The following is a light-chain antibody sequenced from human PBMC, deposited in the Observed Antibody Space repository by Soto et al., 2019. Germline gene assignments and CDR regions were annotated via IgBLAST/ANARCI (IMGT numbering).Light chain of an antibody. CDR3: QQYGSSPIT. J-gene: IGKJ5*01. CDR1: QTVSSSY. Sequence: EIVLTQSPGTLSLSPGERATLSCRARQTVSSSYLAWYQQKPGQAPRLLMYGASSRATGIPDRFSGSGSGTDFTLTISRLEPEDFAVYYCQQYGSSPITFGQGTRLEIK. V-gene: IGKV3-20*01. CDR2: GAS.